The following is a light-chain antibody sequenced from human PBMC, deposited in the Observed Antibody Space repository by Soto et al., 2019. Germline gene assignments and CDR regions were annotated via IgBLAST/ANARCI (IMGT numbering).Light chain of an antibody. CDR1: QSFSNW. J-gene: IGKJ1*01. V-gene: IGKV1-5*01. CDR2: DVY. Sequence: DIQMTQSPSTLSTSVGERVTITCRASQSFSNWLAWYQQKPGKAPKLLIYDVYSLESGVPSRFSGSGSGTEFTLTISSLQPDDFATYYCQQYDSFSVTFGHGTKVDI. CDR3: QQYDSFSVT.